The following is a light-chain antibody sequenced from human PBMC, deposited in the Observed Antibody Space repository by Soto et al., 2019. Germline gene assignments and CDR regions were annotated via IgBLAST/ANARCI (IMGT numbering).Light chain of an antibody. J-gene: IGKJ4*01. V-gene: IGKV3-20*01. Sequence: EIVLTQSPGTLSLSPGERTTLSCRASRSISSSYLAWYQQKPGQAPRLLIYGASTRATGIPDRFSGSGSGTDFTLTISRLEPEDFAVYYCQQYDNSPALTFGGGTKVEIK. CDR1: RSISSSY. CDR3: QQYDNSPALT. CDR2: GAS.